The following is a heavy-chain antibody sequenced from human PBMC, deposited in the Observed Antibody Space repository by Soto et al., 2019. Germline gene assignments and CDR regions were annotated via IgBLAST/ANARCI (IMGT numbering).Heavy chain of an antibody. J-gene: IGHJ6*02. Sequence: XATLSLTCAVYGGSFSGYYWSWMRQPPGKGLEWIGEINHSGSTNYNPSLKSRVTISVDTSKNQFSLKLSSVTAADTAVYYCARAAEIVVVPAAISYYYYGMDVWGQGTTVTVSS. V-gene: IGHV4-34*01. CDR2: INHSGST. CDR3: ARAAEIVVVPAAISYYYYGMDV. CDR1: GGSFSGYY. D-gene: IGHD2-2*02.